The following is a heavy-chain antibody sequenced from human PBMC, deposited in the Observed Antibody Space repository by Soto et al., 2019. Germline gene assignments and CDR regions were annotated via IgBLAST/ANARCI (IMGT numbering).Heavy chain of an antibody. CDR2: ISAYNGNT. CDR1: GYTFTSYG. J-gene: IGHJ6*02. D-gene: IGHD3-9*01. Sequence: ASVKVSCKASGYTFTSYGISWVRQAPGQGLEWMGWISAYNGNTNYAQKLQGRVTMTTDTSTSTAYMELRSLRSDDTAVYYCAGVIYYILAGYRNYYYYGMDVWGQGTTVTVSS. V-gene: IGHV1-18*01. CDR3: AGVIYYILAGYRNYYYYGMDV.